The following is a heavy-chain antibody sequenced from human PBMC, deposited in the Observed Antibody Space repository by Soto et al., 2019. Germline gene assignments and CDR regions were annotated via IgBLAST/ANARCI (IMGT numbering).Heavy chain of an antibody. CDR2: IDPSDSFT. CDR1: GSRFSNYW. J-gene: IGHJ3*02. CDR3: ANCDFTFGSVDGFDS. V-gene: IGHV5-10-1*04. D-gene: IGHD3-9*01. Sequence: AESMKLSCQGSGSRFSNYWIHWVRQVPGKGLEWMGKIDPSDSFTAYSPSFQGRVTISIDKSINTAFLRWTGLKSSDTAMYYCANCDFTFGSVDGFDSWGQGTMVTVSS.